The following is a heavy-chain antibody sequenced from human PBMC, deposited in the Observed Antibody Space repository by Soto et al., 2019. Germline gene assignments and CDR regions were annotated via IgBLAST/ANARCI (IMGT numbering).Heavy chain of an antibody. V-gene: IGHV3-74*01. J-gene: IGHJ4*02. Sequence: VPLVESGGGSVQPGGSLRLSCAASGFPFTGYWVHWVRQVPGKGPVWVARVDSAGSGTSYADSVKGRFTISRDNAKNTVSLQMDSLRVEDTAVYYCATVFEHWGQGIPVTVSS. CDR2: VDSAGSGT. CDR1: GFPFTGYW. CDR3: ATVFEH.